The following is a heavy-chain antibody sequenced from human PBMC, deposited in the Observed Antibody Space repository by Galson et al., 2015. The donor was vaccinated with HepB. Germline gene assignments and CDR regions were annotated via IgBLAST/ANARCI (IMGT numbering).Heavy chain of an antibody. D-gene: IGHD3-10*01. V-gene: IGHV3-11*06. Sequence: SLRLSCAVSGFTFNDYSITWIRQAPGNGLEWISFMGRDYGKKHYAESMRGRFTTSRANTKHSLDLEMNNLIPEDTAVYYCARVTLYSESSYWGFDAWGQGTLVTVSS. CDR2: MGRDYGKK. CDR1: GFTFNDYS. CDR3: ARVTLYSESSYWGFDA. J-gene: IGHJ5*02.